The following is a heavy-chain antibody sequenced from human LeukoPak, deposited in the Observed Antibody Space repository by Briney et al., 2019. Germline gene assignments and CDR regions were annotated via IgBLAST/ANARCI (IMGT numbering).Heavy chain of an antibody. CDR1: GFTFSSYA. D-gene: IGHD3-3*01. CDR2: ISYDGSNK. J-gene: IGHJ5*02. Sequence: GGSLRLSCAASGFTFSSYAMHWVRQAPGKGLEWVAVISYDGSNKYYADSVKGRFTISRDNSKNTLYLQMNSLRAEDTAVYYCAREGDWTIFTKGFDPWGQGTLVTVSS. V-gene: IGHV3-30-3*01. CDR3: AREGDWTIFTKGFDP.